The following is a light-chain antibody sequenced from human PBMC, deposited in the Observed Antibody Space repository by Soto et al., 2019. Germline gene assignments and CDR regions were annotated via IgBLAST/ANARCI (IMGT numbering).Light chain of an antibody. CDR3: AAWDDTLKGLV. CDR2: RAS. CDR1: SSNIGSNY. J-gene: IGLJ2*01. V-gene: IGLV1-47*01. Sequence: QSVLTQPPSASGTPGQRVTISCSGSSSNIGSNYVYWYQQVPGTAPRLLMYRASQRPSGVPDRFSGSKSGTSASLAISGLRSEAEADYYCAAWDDTLKGLVFGGGTKVTVL.